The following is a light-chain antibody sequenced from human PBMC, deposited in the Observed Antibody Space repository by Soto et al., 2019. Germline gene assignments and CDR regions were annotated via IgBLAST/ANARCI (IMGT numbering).Light chain of an antibody. CDR1: QGISSY. V-gene: IGKV1-9*01. Sequence: IQLTQSPSSLSASVGDRVTITCRASQGISSYLAWYQQKPGKAPKLLIYAASTLQSGVRSRFSGSGSGTDFTLTISSLQPEDFATYYCQQLNSYPITFGQGTRLEIK. CDR2: AAS. J-gene: IGKJ5*01. CDR3: QQLNSYPIT.